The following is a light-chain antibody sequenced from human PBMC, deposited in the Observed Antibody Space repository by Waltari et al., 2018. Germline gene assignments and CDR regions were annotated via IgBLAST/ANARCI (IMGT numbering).Light chain of an antibody. CDR1: QGISSY. J-gene: IGKJ4*01. V-gene: IGKV1-9*01. CDR2: AAS. Sequence: DIQLTQSPSFLSASVVDRSTSTCRASQGISSYLAWYQQKPGKAPKLLIYAASTLQSGVPSRFSGSGSGTEFTLTISSLQPEDFATYYCQQLNSYPLTFGGGTKVEIK. CDR3: QQLNSYPLT.